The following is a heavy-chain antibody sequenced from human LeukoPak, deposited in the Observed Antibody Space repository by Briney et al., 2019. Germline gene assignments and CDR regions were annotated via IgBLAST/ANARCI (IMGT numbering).Heavy chain of an antibody. D-gene: IGHD1-26*01. CDR3: ARRQTESGLDY. J-gene: IGHJ4*02. Sequence: SETLSLTCAVSGYSISSGYYWGWIRQPPGKGLEWIGSIYHSGSTYYNPSLKSRVTISVGTSKNQFSLKLSSVTAADTAVYYCARRQTESGLDYWGQGTLVTVSS. V-gene: IGHV4-38-2*01. CDR1: GYSISSGYY. CDR2: IYHSGST.